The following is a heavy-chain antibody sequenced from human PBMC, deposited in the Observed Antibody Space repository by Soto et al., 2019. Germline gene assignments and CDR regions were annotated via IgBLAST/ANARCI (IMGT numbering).Heavy chain of an antibody. V-gene: IGHV3-21*06. CDR3: TRDEGGSYDSWFHP. J-gene: IGHJ5*02. D-gene: IGHD1-26*01. CDR1: TFSMYS. Sequence: ESGGGLVKPGGSLTLSCNFTFSMYSMNWVRQAPGKGLAWVAFISSGAAYIKYAGSVQGRFTISRDNAKNTVSLQMSSLRVEDTAVYFCTRDEGGSYDSWFHPWGQGTQVTVSA. CDR2: ISSGAAYI.